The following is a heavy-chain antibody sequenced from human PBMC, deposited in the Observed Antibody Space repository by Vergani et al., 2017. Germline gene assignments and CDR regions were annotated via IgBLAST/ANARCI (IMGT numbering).Heavy chain of an antibody. Sequence: QLQLQESGPGLVKPSETLSLTCTVSGGSISSSSYYWGWIRQPPGKGLEWIGSIYYSGSTYYNPSLKSRVTISVDTSKNQFSLKLSSVTAADTAVYYCARDSYTDVDTAELDYWGQGTLVTVSS. J-gene: IGHJ4*02. D-gene: IGHD5-18*01. CDR2: IYYSGST. CDR1: GGSISSSSYY. CDR3: ARDSYTDVDTAELDY. V-gene: IGHV4-39*02.